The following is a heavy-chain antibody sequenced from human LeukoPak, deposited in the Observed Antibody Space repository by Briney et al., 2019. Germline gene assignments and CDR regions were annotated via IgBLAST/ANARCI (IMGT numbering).Heavy chain of an antibody. CDR3: ARGLKNYHIDV. CDR1: GGSIYTYY. V-gene: IGHV4-59*01. CDR2: IYYSGSI. Sequence: SSETLSLTCTVSGGSIYTYYWSWIRQAPGKGLEWIGYIYYSGSINYNPSLKSRVTISLDPSNNQFSMKLRSVTAADTAVYYCARGLKNYHIDVWGQGTTVTVSS. J-gene: IGHJ6*03.